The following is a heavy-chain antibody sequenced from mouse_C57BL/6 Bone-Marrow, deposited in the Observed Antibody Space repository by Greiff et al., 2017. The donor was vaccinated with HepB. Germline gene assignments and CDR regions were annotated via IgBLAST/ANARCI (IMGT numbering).Heavy chain of an antibody. CDR2: ISNGGGST. CDR3: ARHGLYDGFAY. CDR1: GFTFSDYY. V-gene: IGHV5-12*01. D-gene: IGHD2-12*01. J-gene: IGHJ3*01. Sequence: EVKLVESGGGLVQPGGSLKLSCAASGFTFSDYYMYWVRQTPEKRLEWVAYISNGGGSTYYPDTVKGRFTISRDNAKNTLYLQMSRLKSEDTAMYYCARHGLYDGFAYWGQGTLVTVSA.